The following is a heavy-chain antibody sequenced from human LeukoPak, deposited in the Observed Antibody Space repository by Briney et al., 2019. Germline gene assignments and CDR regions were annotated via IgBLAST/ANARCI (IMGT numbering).Heavy chain of an antibody. D-gene: IGHD3-10*01. V-gene: IGHV3-53*01. CDR3: ARDPGGSGSYSLDY. CDR1: GFSVSYNY. J-gene: IGHJ4*02. Sequence: GGSLRLSCAASGFSVSYNYMSWVRQAPGKGLEWVSVIYSGGSTYYADSVKSRFTISRDNSQNTLYLQMNSLRAEDTAVYYCARDPGGSGSYSLDYWGQGTLVTVSS. CDR2: IYSGGST.